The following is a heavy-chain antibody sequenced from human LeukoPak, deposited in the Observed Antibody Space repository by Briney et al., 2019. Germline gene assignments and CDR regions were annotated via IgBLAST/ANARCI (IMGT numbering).Heavy chain of an antibody. CDR3: ARSDPQYYYDSSGYSYPLEFFLH. J-gene: IGHJ1*01. D-gene: IGHD3-22*01. V-gene: IGHV3-21*01. CDR2: ISSSSSYI. Sequence: PGGSLRLSCAASGFTFSSYSMNWVRQAPGKGLEWVSSISSSSSYIYYADSVKGRFTISRDNAKNSLYLQMNSLRGEDTAVYYCARSDPQYYYDSSGYSYPLEFFLHWGQGTLVTVSS. CDR1: GFTFSSYS.